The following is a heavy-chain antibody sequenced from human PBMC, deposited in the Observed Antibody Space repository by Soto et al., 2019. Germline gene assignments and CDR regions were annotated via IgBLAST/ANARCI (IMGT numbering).Heavy chain of an antibody. D-gene: IGHD2-15*01. V-gene: IGHV1-46*01. J-gene: IGHJ6*02. CDR1: GYTFTSYY. Sequence: ASVKVSCKASGYTFTSYYMHWVRQAPGQGLEWMGIINPSGGSTSYAQRFQGRVTMTRDMTTSTVYMELSSLRSEDTAVYYCARDLMLMGYCSGGSCGRTYYYYGMDVWGQGTTVTVSS. CDR2: INPSGGST. CDR3: ARDLMLMGYCSGGSCGRTYYYYGMDV.